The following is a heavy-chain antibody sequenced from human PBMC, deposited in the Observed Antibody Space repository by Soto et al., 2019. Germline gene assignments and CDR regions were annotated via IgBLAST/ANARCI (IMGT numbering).Heavy chain of an antibody. V-gene: IGHV1-18*01. CDR1: GYTFTSYG. Sequence: QVQLVQSGAEVKKPGASVKVSCKASGYTFTSYGISWVRQAPGQGLEWMGWISAYNGNTNYAQRLQGRVTMTTDTSTSTLYMELRSLRSDDTAVYYYARDVRGHYYYYGMDVWGQGTTVTVSS. CDR3: ARDVRGHYYYYGMDV. CDR2: ISAYNGNT. J-gene: IGHJ6*02. D-gene: IGHD5-12*01.